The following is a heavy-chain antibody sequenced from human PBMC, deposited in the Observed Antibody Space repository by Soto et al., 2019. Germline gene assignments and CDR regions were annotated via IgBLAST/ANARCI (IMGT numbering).Heavy chain of an antibody. CDR1: GYTLTELS. J-gene: IGHJ6*02. V-gene: IGHV1-24*01. Sequence: ASVKVSCKVSGYTLTELSMHWVRQAPGKGLEWMGGFDPEDGETIYAQKFQGRVTMTEDTSTDTAYMELSSLRSEDTAVYYCATVSWVLGQWLSGGMDVWDQGTTVTVSS. D-gene: IGHD6-19*01. CDR2: FDPEDGET. CDR3: ATVSWVLGQWLSGGMDV.